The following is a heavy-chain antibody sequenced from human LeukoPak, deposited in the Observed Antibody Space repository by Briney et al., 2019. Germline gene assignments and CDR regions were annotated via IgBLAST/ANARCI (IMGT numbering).Heavy chain of an antibody. CDR3: AKDPRSSLYSNFDY. V-gene: IGHV3-23*01. Sequence: GGSLRLSCAASGFTFSSYAMSWVRQAPGKGLEWVSAISGSGGSTYYADSVKGRFTISRDNSKNTLYLQMNSLGAEDTAVYYCAKDPRSSLYSNFDYWGQGTLVTVSS. J-gene: IGHJ4*02. CDR1: GFTFSSYA. D-gene: IGHD4-11*01. CDR2: ISGSGGST.